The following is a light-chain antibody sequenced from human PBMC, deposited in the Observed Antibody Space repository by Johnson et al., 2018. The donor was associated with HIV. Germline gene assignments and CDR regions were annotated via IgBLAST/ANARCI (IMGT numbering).Light chain of an antibody. V-gene: IGLV1-51*01. J-gene: IGLJ1*01. CDR3: GTGNRRLSAVYV. CDR1: SSNIGNNY. CDR2: DNN. Sequence: HSVLTQPPSVSAAPGQKVTIYCSGSSSNIGNNYVSWYQQLPGTAPKLLIYDNNKRPSGIPDRFSGSKTGTSATLGITGLQTGDEAGYYCGTGNRRLSAVYVFGTGTNVTVL.